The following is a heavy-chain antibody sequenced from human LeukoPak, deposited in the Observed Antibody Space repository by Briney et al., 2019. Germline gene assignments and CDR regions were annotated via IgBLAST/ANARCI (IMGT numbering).Heavy chain of an antibody. D-gene: IGHD1-26*01. CDR3: LTGSRGRNHTDY. J-gene: IGHJ4*02. Sequence: GGSLRLSCAASGFTVSSNYMSWVRQAPGKRLEWVSVIYSGGSTYYADSVKGRFTISRDNSKNTLYLQMNSLRAEDTAVYYCLTGSRGRNHTDYWGQGTLVTVSS. CDR1: GFTVSSNY. V-gene: IGHV3-53*01. CDR2: IYSGGST.